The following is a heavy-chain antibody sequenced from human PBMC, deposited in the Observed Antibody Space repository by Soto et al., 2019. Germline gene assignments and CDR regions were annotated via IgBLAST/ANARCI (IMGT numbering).Heavy chain of an antibody. CDR3: ARGTSGYDYGLFDF. D-gene: IGHD5-12*01. V-gene: IGHV1-18*01. CDR1: GYTFTKYG. Sequence: VQLVQSGGEVRKPGASVTVSCRASGYTFTKYGISWVRQAPGQGREWMGWISADNDNTNYAQNLQGRVTMTTDRSTSTAYMQLRSLRSDDTAVYFCARGTSGYDYGLFDFWGQGTLVTVSS. J-gene: IGHJ4*02. CDR2: ISADNDNT.